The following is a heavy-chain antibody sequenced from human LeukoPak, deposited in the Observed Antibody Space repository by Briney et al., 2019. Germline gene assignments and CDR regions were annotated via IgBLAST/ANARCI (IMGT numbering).Heavy chain of an antibody. V-gene: IGHV1-69*13. CDR1: GGTFSSYA. Sequence: ASVKVSCKASGGTFSSYAISWVRQAPGQGLEWMGGIIPIFGTANYAQKFQGRVTITADESTSTAYMELSSLRSEDTAVYYCARDPLGGITIFGVVLDYWGQGTLVTVSS. CDR2: IIPIFGTA. CDR3: ARDPLGGITIFGVVLDY. J-gene: IGHJ4*02. D-gene: IGHD3-3*01.